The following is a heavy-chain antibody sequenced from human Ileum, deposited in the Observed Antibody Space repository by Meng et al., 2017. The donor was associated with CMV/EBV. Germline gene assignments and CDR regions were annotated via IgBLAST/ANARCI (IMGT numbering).Heavy chain of an antibody. V-gene: IGHV3-30*04. Sequence: GGSLRLSCAASGFTFSNFAMYWVRQPPGKGLEWVTVISYDGKNEYNADSVEGRFTISRDNFKNTLYLQMNNPRVEDTAVYYCAREENGGWAAPYFWGQGTLVTVSS. CDR2: ISYDGKNE. CDR1: GFTFSNFA. CDR3: AREENGGWAAPYF. D-gene: IGHD6-19*01. J-gene: IGHJ4*02.